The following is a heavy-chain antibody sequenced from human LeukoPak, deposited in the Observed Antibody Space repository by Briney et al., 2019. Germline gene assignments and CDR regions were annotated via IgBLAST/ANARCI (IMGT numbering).Heavy chain of an antibody. CDR1: GFTFSSYA. CDR3: AKVVRPIADLRYIDY. Sequence: GGSLRLSCTVPGFTFSSYAMAWVRQAPGKGLEWVAAISGSGGSTYYADSVKGRFTISRDNSKNTLYLQMNSLGAEDTAVYYCAKVVRPIADLRYIDYWGQGTLVTVSS. J-gene: IGHJ4*02. CDR2: ISGSGGST. V-gene: IGHV3-23*01. D-gene: IGHD3-9*01.